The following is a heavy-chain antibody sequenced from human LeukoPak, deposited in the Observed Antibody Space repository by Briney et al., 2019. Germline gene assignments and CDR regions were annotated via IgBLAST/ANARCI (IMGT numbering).Heavy chain of an antibody. CDR3: ARLLWFGEYYFDY. J-gene: IGHJ4*02. CDR2: IYYSGST. CDR1: GGSISSYY. D-gene: IGHD3-10*01. Sequence: SETLSLTRTVSGGSISSYYWSWIRQPPGKGLEWIGYIYYSGSTNYNPSLKSRVTISVDTSKNQFSLKLSSVTAADTAVYYCARLLWFGEYYFDYWGQGTLVTVSS. V-gene: IGHV4-59*01.